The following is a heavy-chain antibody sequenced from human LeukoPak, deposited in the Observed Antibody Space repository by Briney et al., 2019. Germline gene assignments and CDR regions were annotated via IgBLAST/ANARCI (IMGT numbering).Heavy chain of an antibody. CDR2: ISSSGSTI. CDR1: GFTFSDHY. Sequence: GSLRLSCAASGFTFSDHYMSWIRQAPGKGLEWVSYISSSGSTIYYVDSVKGRFTISRDNAKNSLYLQMNSLRAEDTAVYYCARDRDGYCSSTSCYTIDYWGQGTLVTVSS. V-gene: IGHV3-11*04. J-gene: IGHJ4*02. D-gene: IGHD2-2*02. CDR3: ARDRDGYCSSTSCYTIDY.